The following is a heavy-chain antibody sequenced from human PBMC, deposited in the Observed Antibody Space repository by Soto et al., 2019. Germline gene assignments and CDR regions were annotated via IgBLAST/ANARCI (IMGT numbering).Heavy chain of an antibody. CDR2: INAGNGNT. CDR1: GYTFTSYA. J-gene: IGHJ6*02. Sequence: ASVKVSCKASGYTFTSYAMHWVRQAPGQRLEWMGWINAGNGNTKYSQKFQGGVTITRDTSASTAYMELSSLRSEDTAVYYCARGAMVRDNFYGMDVRGQGSTVTVSX. D-gene: IGHD3-10*01. V-gene: IGHV1-3*01. CDR3: ARGAMVRDNFYGMDV.